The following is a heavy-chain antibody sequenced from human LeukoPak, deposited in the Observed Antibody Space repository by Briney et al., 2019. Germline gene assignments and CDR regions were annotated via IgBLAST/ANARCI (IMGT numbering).Heavy chain of an antibody. D-gene: IGHD3-22*01. Sequence: GGSLRLSCAASGFTFSSYGMHWVRQAPGKGLEWVAVISYDGSNKYYADSVKGRFTISRDNSKNTLYLQMNSLRAEDTAVYYCAKDRAMTSSAPYFQHWGQGTLVTVSS. V-gene: IGHV3-30*18. CDR3: AKDRAMTSSAPYFQH. CDR1: GFTFSSYG. J-gene: IGHJ1*01. CDR2: ISYDGSNK.